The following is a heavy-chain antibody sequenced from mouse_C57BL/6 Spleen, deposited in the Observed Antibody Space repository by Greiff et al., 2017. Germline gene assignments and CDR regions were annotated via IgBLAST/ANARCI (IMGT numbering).Heavy chain of an antibody. J-gene: IGHJ4*01. CDR1: GYTFTSYW. V-gene: IGHV1-59*01. Sequence: QVQLQQPGAELVRPGTSVKLSCKASGYTFTSYWMHWVKQRPGQGLEWIGVIDPSDSYTNYNQKFKGKATLTVDTSSSTAYMQLSSLTSEDSAVYYCARPDSSYDAMDYWGQGTSVTVSS. D-gene: IGHD1-1*01. CDR2: IDPSDSYT. CDR3: ARPDSSYDAMDY.